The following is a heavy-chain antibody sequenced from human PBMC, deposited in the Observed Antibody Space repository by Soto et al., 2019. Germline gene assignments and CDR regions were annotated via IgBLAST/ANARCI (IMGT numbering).Heavy chain of an antibody. D-gene: IGHD3-16*02. Sequence: GGSLRLSCAASGFTFSSYAMSWVRQAPGKGLEWVSAISGSGGSTYYADSVKGRFTISRDNSKNTLYLQMNSLRAEDTAVYYCAKVARKRGVIVCDAFDIWGQGTMVTVSS. V-gene: IGHV3-23*01. CDR3: AKVARKRGVIVCDAFDI. CDR1: GFTFSSYA. CDR2: ISGSGGST. J-gene: IGHJ3*02.